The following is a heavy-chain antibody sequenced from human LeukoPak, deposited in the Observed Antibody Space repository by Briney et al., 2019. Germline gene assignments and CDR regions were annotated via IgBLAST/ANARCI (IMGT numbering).Heavy chain of an antibody. CDR3: AREIDEGFDY. J-gene: IGHJ4*02. CDR1: GFTFSSYS. Sequence: PGGSLRLSCGATGFTFSSYSMNWVRQAPGKGLEWVSSIGGSSSSLYYADSLKGRFTISRDNAKNSLYLQMNSLRAEDTAVYYCAREIDEGFDYWGQGTLVTVSS. V-gene: IGHV3-21*01. CDR2: IGGSSSSL.